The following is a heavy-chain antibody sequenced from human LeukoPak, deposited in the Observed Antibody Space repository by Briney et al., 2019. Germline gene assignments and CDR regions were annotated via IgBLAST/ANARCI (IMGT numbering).Heavy chain of an antibody. CDR3: ARRAGAYSHPYDY. J-gene: IGHJ4*02. D-gene: IGHD4/OR15-4a*01. CDR2: ISGSGGST. V-gene: IGHV3-23*01. CDR1: GFTFSDHY. Sequence: GGSLRLSCEASGFTFSDHYMSWIRQAPGKGLEWVSAISGSGGSTYYADSVKGRFTISRDNSKNTLYLQMNSLRAEDTAVYYCARRAGAYSHPYDYWGQGTLVTVSS.